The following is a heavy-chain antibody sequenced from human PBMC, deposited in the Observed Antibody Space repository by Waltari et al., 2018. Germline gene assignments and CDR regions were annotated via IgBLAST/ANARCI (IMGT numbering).Heavy chain of an antibody. D-gene: IGHD6-13*01. CDR2: IYSGGST. CDR1: GFTVSSNY. J-gene: IGHJ4*02. V-gene: IGHV3-53*04. Sequence: EVQLVESGGGLVQPGGSLRLSCAASGFTVSSNYMSWVRQAPGKGLEWVSVIYSGGSTYYADSVKGRFTISRHNSKNTLYLQRNSLRAEDTAVYYCARSPPAAAGLYDYWGQGTLVTVSS. CDR3: ARSPPAAAGLYDY.